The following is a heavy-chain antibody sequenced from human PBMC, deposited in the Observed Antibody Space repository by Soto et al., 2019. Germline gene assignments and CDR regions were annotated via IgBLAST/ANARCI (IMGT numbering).Heavy chain of an antibody. CDR3: TTGVTSRGMDV. J-gene: IGHJ6*02. Sequence: EVQLVESGGGLVKPGGSLRLSCAASGFTFSNAWMSWVRQAPGKGLEWVGRIKTKTDGGTTDYAAPVKGRFTISRDHSKNTLYLQMNSLKTEDTAVYYCTTGVTSRGMDVWGQGTTVTVSS. CDR1: GFTFSNAW. CDR2: IKTKTDGGTT. V-gene: IGHV3-15*01. D-gene: IGHD2-21*02.